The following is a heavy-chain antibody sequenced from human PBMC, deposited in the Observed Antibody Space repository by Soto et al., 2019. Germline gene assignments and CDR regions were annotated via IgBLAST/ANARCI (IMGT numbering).Heavy chain of an antibody. CDR2: ISAYNGNT. Sequence: ASVKVSCKASGYTFTSYGISWVRQAPGQGLEWMGWISAYNGNTNYAQKLQGRVTMTTDTSTSTAYMELRSLRSDDTAVYYCARDLLPYKFGLNWFDPWGQGTLVTVSS. CDR1: GYTFTSYG. J-gene: IGHJ5*02. V-gene: IGHV1-18*04. D-gene: IGHD1-1*01. CDR3: ARDLLPYKFGLNWFDP.